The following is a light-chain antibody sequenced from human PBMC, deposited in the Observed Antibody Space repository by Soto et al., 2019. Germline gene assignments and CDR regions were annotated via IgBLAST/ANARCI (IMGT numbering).Light chain of an antibody. J-gene: IGKJ3*01. CDR2: DPY. V-gene: IGKV3-11*01. CDR1: QSVGTY. CDR3: QQRSNWPGT. Sequence: EIVFTQSPATLSLSPGERAILSCRASQSVGTYLAWYQQKPGQAPRLLIHDPYNRATGIPDRFGGSGSGTDFTLRIQSLAPAGFAVYYGQQRSNWPGTFGPGTKVDIK.